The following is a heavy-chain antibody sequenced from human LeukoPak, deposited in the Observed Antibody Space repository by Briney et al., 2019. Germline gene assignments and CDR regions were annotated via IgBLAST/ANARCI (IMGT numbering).Heavy chain of an antibody. CDR1: KFILKNYW. Sequence: GGSLRLSYAASKFILKNYWMTWVRQAPGKGLEWVATIKSDGSESYCVDSVKGRFTVSRDNARSSLVLQMNSLRAEDTAVYHCARGHYGMDVWGQGTTVTVSS. V-gene: IGHV3-7*01. J-gene: IGHJ6*02. CDR2: IKSDGSES. CDR3: ARGHYGMDV.